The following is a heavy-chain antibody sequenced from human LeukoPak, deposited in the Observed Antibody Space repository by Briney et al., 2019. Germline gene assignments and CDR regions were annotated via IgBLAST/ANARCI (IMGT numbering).Heavy chain of an antibody. CDR1: GGSISSYY. CDR2: IYYSGST. J-gene: IGHJ4*02. CDR3: ARALPQMATISNLFDY. D-gene: IGHD5-24*01. V-gene: IGHV4-59*01. Sequence: SETLSLTCTVSGGSISSYYWSCIRPPPGKGLEWIGYIYYSGSTNYNPSLKSRVTISVDTSKNQFSLKLSSVTAADTAVYYCARALPQMATISNLFDYWGQGTLVTVSS.